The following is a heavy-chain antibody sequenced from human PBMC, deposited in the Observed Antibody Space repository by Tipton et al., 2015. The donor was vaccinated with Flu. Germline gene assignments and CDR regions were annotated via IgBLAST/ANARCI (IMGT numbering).Heavy chain of an antibody. J-gene: IGHJ6*02. CDR3: ARNILVRPPSGYYYGMDV. D-gene: IGHD2/OR15-2a*01. CDR2: ITSSGGTI. V-gene: IGHV3-48*03. Sequence: SLRLSCAAFGFTFSSYEMNWVRQAPGKGLEWVSFITSSGGTIYYADSVKGRFSISRDNAKNSLFLQMNSLRAEDTAIYYCARNILVRPPSGYYYGMDVWGQGTTVTVSS. CDR1: GFTFSSYE.